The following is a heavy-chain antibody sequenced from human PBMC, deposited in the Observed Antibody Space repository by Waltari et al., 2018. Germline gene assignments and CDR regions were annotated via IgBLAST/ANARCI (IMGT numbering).Heavy chain of an antibody. D-gene: IGHD3-16*02. V-gene: IGHV3-23*01. CDR1: GFTFSSYA. J-gene: IGHJ3*02. Sequence: EVQLLESGGGLVQPGGSLRLSCAASGFTFSSYAMSWVRQAPGKGREWVSAISGSGGSTYYADSVKGRFTISRDNSKNTLYLQMNSLRAEDTAVYYCAKVGNDYVWGSYRPDAFDIWGQGTMVTVSS. CDR3: AKVGNDYVWGSYRPDAFDI. CDR2: ISGSGGST.